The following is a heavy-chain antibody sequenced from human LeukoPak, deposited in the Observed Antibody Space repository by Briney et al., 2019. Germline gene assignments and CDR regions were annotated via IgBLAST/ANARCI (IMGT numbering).Heavy chain of an antibody. D-gene: IGHD3-9*01. J-gene: IGHJ4*02. CDR3: ARGLRYQRTFDY. Sequence: SETLSLTCAVYGGSFSGYYWSWIRQPPGKGLEWMGEINHSGSTNYNPSLKSRVTISVDTSKNQFSLKLSSVTAADTAVYYCARGLRYQRTFDYWGQGTLVTVSS. CDR1: GGSFSGYY. V-gene: IGHV4-34*01. CDR2: INHSGST.